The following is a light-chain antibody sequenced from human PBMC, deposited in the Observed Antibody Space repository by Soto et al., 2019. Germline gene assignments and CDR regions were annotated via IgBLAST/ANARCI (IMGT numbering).Light chain of an antibody. CDR2: EGS. CDR1: SSDVGSYNL. J-gene: IGLJ1*01. V-gene: IGLV2-23*01. Sequence: QSVLTQPASVSGSPGQSITISCTGTSSDVGSYNLVSWYRHHPGKAPKFMIYEGSKRPSGVSNRFSGSKSGNTASLTISGLQAEDEADYYCCSYAGSSTYVFGTGTKVTVL. CDR3: CSYAGSSTYV.